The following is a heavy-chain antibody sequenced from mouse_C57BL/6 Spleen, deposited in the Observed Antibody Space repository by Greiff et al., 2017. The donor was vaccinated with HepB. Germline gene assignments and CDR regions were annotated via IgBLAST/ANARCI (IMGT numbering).Heavy chain of an antibody. Sequence: EVQLQESGPGLVKPSQSLSLTCSVTGYSITSGYYWNWIRQFPGNKLEWMGYISYDGSNNYNPSLKNRISITRDTSKNQFFLKLNSVTTEDTATYYCARGLDSSGPYMDYWGQGTSVTVSS. D-gene: IGHD3-2*02. CDR2: ISYDGSN. J-gene: IGHJ4*01. CDR1: GYSITSGYY. V-gene: IGHV3-6*01. CDR3: ARGLDSSGPYMDY.